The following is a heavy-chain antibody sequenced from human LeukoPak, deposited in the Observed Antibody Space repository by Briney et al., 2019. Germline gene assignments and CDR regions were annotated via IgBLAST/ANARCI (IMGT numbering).Heavy chain of an antibody. V-gene: IGHV4-59*12. CDR2: IYYSGST. CDR1: GGSISTYY. Sequence: SETLSLTCTVSGGSISTYYWSWIRRPPGKGLEWIGYIYYSGSTNYNPSLKSRVTISVDTSKNQFSLKLSSVTAADTAVYYCARRPGGYRNRLDYWGQGTLVTVSS. CDR3: ARRPGGYRNRLDY. D-gene: IGHD5-12*01. J-gene: IGHJ4*02.